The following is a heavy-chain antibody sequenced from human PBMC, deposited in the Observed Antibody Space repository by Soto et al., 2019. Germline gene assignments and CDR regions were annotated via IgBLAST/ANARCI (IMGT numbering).Heavy chain of an antibody. Sequence: ASVKVSGKASGGTFSSYAISWVRQAPGQGLEWMGGIIPIFGTANYAQKFQGRVTITADESTSTAYMELSSLRSEDTAVYYGGRNTGGRGQNPMFGVVNGYYGMDVWGQGTTVTVSS. V-gene: IGHV1-69*13. D-gene: IGHD3-3*01. J-gene: IGHJ6*02. CDR3: GRNTGGRGQNPMFGVVNGYYGMDV. CDR1: GGTFSSYA. CDR2: IIPIFGTA.